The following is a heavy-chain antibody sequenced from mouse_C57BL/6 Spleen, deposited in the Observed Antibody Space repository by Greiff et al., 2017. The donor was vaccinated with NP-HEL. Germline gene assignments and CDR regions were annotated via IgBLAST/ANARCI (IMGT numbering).Heavy chain of an antibody. Sequence: VQLQQSGAELVRPGASVKLSCTASGFNITDDYMHWVKQRPEQGLEWIGWIDPENGDTEYASKFQGKATITADTSSNTAYLQLSSLTSEDTAVYYCTTGGYDEAYWGQGTLVTVSA. CDR2: IDPENGDT. CDR3: TTGGYDEAY. D-gene: IGHD2-2*01. V-gene: IGHV14-4*01. CDR1: GFNITDDY. J-gene: IGHJ3*01.